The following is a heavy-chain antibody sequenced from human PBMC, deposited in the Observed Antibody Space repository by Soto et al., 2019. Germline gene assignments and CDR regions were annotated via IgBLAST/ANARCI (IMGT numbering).Heavy chain of an antibody. CDR1: SGSISTYY. Sequence: QVQLQESGPGLVKPSDTLSLTCTVSSGSISTYYWSWIRQPPGKGLEWIGYIYYSGSTKYNPSLKSRVTISVDTSKNQLSLKLSSVTAADTAVYYCAREPAPGNCGWFDPWGQGTLVTVSS. J-gene: IGHJ5*02. V-gene: IGHV4-59*01. D-gene: IGHD2-15*01. CDR3: AREPAPGNCGWFDP. CDR2: IYYSGST.